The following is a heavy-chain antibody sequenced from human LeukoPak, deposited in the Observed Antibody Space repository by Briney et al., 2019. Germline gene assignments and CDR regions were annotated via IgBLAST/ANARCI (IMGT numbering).Heavy chain of an antibody. CDR3: ASGYYGTRTLAFDY. CDR1: GGSIGSYY. V-gene: IGHV4-59*01. Sequence: SETLSLTCTVSGGSIGSYYWSWIRQPPGKGLEWIGYIYYSGSTNYNPSLKSRVTISVDTSKNQFSLKLSSVTAADTAVYYCASGYYGTRTLAFDYRGQGTLVTVSS. CDR2: IYYSGST. J-gene: IGHJ4*02. D-gene: IGHD4-17*01.